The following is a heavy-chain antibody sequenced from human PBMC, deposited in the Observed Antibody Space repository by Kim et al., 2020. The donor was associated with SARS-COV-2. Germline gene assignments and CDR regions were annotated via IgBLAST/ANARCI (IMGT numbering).Heavy chain of an antibody. Sequence: SETLSLTCAVYGGSFSGYYWSWIRQPPGKGLEWIGEINHSGSTNYNPSLKSRVTISVDTSKNQFSLKLSSVTAADTAVYYCARVKGYGSGSYYNGPLYYYYYGMDVWGQGTTVTVSS. CDR2: INHSGST. J-gene: IGHJ6*02. CDR1: GGSFSGYY. CDR3: ARVKGYGSGSYYNGPLYYYYYGMDV. V-gene: IGHV4-34*01. D-gene: IGHD3-10*01.